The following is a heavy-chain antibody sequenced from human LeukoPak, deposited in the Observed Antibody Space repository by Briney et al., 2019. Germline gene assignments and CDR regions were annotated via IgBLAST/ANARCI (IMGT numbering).Heavy chain of an antibody. CDR3: ARGGGSGWPDRIDY. Sequence: ASVKVSCKXSGYTFTSYDINWVRQATGQGLEWMGWMNPNSGNTGYSQKFQGRVTMTRNTSISTAYMELSSLRSEDTAVYYCARGGGSGWPDRIDYWGQGTLVTVSS. J-gene: IGHJ4*02. CDR1: GYTFTSYD. D-gene: IGHD6-19*01. CDR2: MNPNSGNT. V-gene: IGHV1-8*01.